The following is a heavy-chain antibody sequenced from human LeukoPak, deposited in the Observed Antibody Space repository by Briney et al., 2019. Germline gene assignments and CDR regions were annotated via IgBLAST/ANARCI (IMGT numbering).Heavy chain of an antibody. Sequence: GGSLRLSCTASGFTVSSNYMSWVRQAPGKGLEWVSVIYSGGSIYYADSVEGRFTISRDNSKNTLYLQMNSLGAEDTAVYYCARDLGLYPIWGQGTMVTVSS. CDR3: ARDLGLYPI. J-gene: IGHJ3*02. D-gene: IGHD2-8*01. CDR1: GFTVSSNY. V-gene: IGHV3-53*01. CDR2: IYSGGSI.